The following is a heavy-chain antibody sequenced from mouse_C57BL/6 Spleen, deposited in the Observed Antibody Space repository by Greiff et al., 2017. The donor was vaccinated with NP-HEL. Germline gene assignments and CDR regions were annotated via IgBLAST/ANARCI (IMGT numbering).Heavy chain of an antibody. Sequence: DVMLVESGGGLVKPGGSLKLSCAASGFTFSDYGMHWVRQAPEKGLEWVAYISSGSSTIYYADTVKGRFTISRDNAKNTLFLQMTSLRSEDTAMYYCARPLTVVAPYAMDYWGQRTSVTVSS. D-gene: IGHD1-1*01. J-gene: IGHJ4*01. V-gene: IGHV5-17*01. CDR2: ISSGSSTI. CDR1: GFTFSDYG. CDR3: ARPLTVVAPYAMDY.